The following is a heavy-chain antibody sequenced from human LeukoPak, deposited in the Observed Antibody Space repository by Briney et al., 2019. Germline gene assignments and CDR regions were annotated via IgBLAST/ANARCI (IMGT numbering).Heavy chain of an antibody. J-gene: IGHJ2*01. CDR2: ISGSGGST. Sequence: GGSLRLSCAASGFTFSSYAMSWVRQAPGKGLEWVSAISGSGGSTYYADSVKGWFTISRDNSKNTLYLQMNSLRAEDTAVYYCAKRPGHYDSSGYYYGNWYFDLWGRGTLVTVSS. CDR1: GFTFSSYA. D-gene: IGHD3-22*01. V-gene: IGHV3-23*01. CDR3: AKRPGHYDSSGYYYGNWYFDL.